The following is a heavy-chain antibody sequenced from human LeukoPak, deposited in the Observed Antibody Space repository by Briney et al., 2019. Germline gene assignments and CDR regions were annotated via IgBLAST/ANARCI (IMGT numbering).Heavy chain of an antibody. V-gene: IGHV1-18*01. CDR3: ARDPEWYFDF. CDR1: GYTFNTHG. Sequence: GASVNVSCTASGYTFNTHGISWLRQTPAQGHAWMGWISTFNGDTNDAQNFRDRVTVTTDSSTSTVYMELRSLRSDDTAVYYWARDPEWYFDFWGQGTLVTVSS. D-gene: IGHD3-3*01. CDR2: ISTFNGDT. J-gene: IGHJ4*02.